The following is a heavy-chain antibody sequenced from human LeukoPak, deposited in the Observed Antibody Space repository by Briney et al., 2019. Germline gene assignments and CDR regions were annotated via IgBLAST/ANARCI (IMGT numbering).Heavy chain of an antibody. CDR2: ISWNSGSI. CDR1: GFTFDDYA. Sequence: PGGSLRLSCAASGFTFDDYAMHWVRQAPGKGLEWVSGISWNSGSIGYADSVKGRFTISRDNAKNSLYLQMNSLRAEDTALYYCAKGPYYDILTGRFDYWGQGALVTVSS. V-gene: IGHV3-9*01. CDR3: AKGPYYDILTGRFDY. D-gene: IGHD3-9*01. J-gene: IGHJ4*02.